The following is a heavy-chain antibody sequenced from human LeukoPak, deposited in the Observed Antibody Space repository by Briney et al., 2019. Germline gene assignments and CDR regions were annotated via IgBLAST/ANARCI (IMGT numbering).Heavy chain of an antibody. D-gene: IGHD3-22*01. CDR3: AREAIYYDSSGYYSPLNWFDP. V-gene: IGHV1-69*05. J-gene: IGHJ5*02. Sequence: VASVKASCKASGGTFSSYAISWVRQAPGQGLEWMGRIIPIFGTANYAQKFQGRVTITTDESTSTAYMELSSLRSEDTAVYYCAREAIYYDSSGYYSPLNWFDPWGQGTLVTVSS. CDR1: GGTFSSYA. CDR2: IIPIFGTA.